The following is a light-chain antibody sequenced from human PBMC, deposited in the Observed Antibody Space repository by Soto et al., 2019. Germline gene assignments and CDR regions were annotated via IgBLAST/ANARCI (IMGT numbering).Light chain of an antibody. CDR3: QQRSNWPPWT. CDR1: QSVSSY. J-gene: IGKJ1*01. Sequence: EIVLTQSPATLSLSPGERATLSCRASQSVSSYLAWYQQKPGQAPRLLIYDASNRATGIPARFSGSGSGTDFPLTISSLDTEDFAVYYCQQRSNWPPWTFGQGTKVEIK. V-gene: IGKV3-11*01. CDR2: DAS.